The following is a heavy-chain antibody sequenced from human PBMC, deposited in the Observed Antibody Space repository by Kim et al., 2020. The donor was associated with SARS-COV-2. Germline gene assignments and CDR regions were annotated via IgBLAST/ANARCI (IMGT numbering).Heavy chain of an antibody. Sequence: SVKVSCKASGGTFSSYTISWVRQAPGQGLEWMGRIIPILGIANYAQKFQGRVTITADKSTSTAYMELSSLRSEDTAVYYCSGGGYYDSSGIRLVDYWGQGTLVTVSS. CDR3: SGGGYYDSSGIRLVDY. V-gene: IGHV1-69*02. J-gene: IGHJ4*02. D-gene: IGHD3-22*01. CDR1: GGTFSSYT. CDR2: IIPILGIA.